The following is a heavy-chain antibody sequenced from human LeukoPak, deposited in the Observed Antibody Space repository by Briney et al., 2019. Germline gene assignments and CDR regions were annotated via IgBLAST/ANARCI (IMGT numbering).Heavy chain of an antibody. J-gene: IGHJ4*02. CDR1: GFTFSSYA. V-gene: IGHV3-30-3*01. D-gene: IGHD3-10*02. Sequence: PGGSLRLSCAASGFTFSSYAMHWVRQAPGKGLEWVAVISYDGSSKYYADSVKGRFTISRDNSKNTLYLQMNSLRAEDTAVYYCARDEVFSSFDYWGQGTLATVSS. CDR2: ISYDGSSK. CDR3: ARDEVFSSFDY.